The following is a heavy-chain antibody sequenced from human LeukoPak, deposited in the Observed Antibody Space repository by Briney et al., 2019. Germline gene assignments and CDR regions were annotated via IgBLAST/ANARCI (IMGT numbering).Heavy chain of an antibody. CDR1: GFTFSSYS. V-gene: IGHV3-30*18. CDR3: AKARFRYSNYNPLYY. D-gene: IGHD4-11*01. Sequence: GGSLRLSCAVSGFTFSSYSMSWVRQAPGKGLEWVAVISYDGSNKYYADSVKGRFTISRDNSKNTLYLQMNSLRAEDTAVYYCAKARFRYSNYNPLYYWGQGTLVTVSS. CDR2: ISYDGSNK. J-gene: IGHJ4*02.